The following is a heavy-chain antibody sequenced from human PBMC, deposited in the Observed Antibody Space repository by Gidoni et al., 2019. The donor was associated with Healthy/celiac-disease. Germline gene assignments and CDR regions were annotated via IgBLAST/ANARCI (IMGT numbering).Heavy chain of an antibody. CDR1: GFTFTSSA. CDR3: AAVQSGYCSSTSCYPPNWFDP. CDR2: IVVGSGNT. D-gene: IGHD2-2*01. V-gene: IGHV1-58*01. J-gene: IGHJ5*01. Sequence: QMQLVQSGPEVKKPGTSVKVSCKASGFTFTSSAVQWVRQARGQRLEWIGWIVVGSGNTNYAQKFQERVTITRDMSTSTAYMELSSLRSEDTAVYYCAAVQSGYCSSTSCYPPNWFDPWGQGTLVTVSS.